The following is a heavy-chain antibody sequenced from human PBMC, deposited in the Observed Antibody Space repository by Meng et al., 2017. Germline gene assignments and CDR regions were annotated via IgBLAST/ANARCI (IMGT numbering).Heavy chain of an antibody. V-gene: IGHV4-4*02. CDR1: GFSISSSDW. J-gene: IGHJ4*02. CDR3: ARGTDYGDYYFDY. D-gene: IGHD4-17*01. Sequence: GPLKESGPGLVKPSGTLALTGAVSGFSISSSDWWRCVRQPPGKGLEWSGEIYHSGSTNYNQSLKSRVTISIDKTNNQLSLKLSSVIAAVTAVYYCARGTDYGDYYFDYWGQGTLVTVSS. CDR2: IYHSGST.